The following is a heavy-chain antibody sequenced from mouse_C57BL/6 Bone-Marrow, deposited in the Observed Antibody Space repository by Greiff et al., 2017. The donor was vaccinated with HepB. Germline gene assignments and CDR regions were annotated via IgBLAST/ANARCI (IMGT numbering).Heavy chain of an antibody. Sequence: VKLMESGAELVKPGASVKISCKASGYAFSSYWMNWVKQRPGKGLEWIGQIYPGDGDTNYNGKFKGKATLTADKSSSTAYMQLSSLTSEDSAVYFCARRFYDGYYYYYAMDYWGQGTSVTVSS. V-gene: IGHV1-80*01. J-gene: IGHJ4*01. CDR2: IYPGDGDT. D-gene: IGHD2-3*01. CDR3: ARRFYDGYYYYYAMDY. CDR1: GYAFSSYW.